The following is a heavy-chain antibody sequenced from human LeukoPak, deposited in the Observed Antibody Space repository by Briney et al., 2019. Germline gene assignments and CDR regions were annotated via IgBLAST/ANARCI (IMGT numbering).Heavy chain of an antibody. V-gene: IGHV3-30*18. CDR3: AKTPITMIVRDAFDI. CDR1: GFTFSSYG. Sequence: PGGSLRLSCAASGFTFSSYGMHWVRQAPGKGLEWVAVISYDGSNKYYADSVKGRFTISRDNSKDTLYLQMNSLRAEDTAVYYCAKTPITMIVRDAFDIWGQGTMVTVSS. CDR2: ISYDGSNK. D-gene: IGHD3-22*01. J-gene: IGHJ3*02.